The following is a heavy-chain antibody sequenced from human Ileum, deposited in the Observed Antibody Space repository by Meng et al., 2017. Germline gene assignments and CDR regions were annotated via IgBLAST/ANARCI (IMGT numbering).Heavy chain of an antibody. Sequence: VEVVGWGGRVVQPGCLRLSSGAAAGIVCSYYLICLRQEPGGKGVGLVYNSSSSGSIIYDVDAVKRRFIISRNNEKKPLYLQMNSLRAEDTAVYCCATLSYSSLGYWGQGTLVTVSS. CDR1: GIVCSYYL. V-gene: IGHV3-11*01. J-gene: IGHJ4*02. CDR2: SSSSGSII. CDR3: ATLSYSSLGY. D-gene: IGHD1-26*01.